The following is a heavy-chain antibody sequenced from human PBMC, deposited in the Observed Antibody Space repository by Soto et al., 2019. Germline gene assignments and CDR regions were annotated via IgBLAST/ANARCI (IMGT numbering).Heavy chain of an antibody. D-gene: IGHD3-10*01. V-gene: IGHV4-30-4*01. CDR3: ARAQGSGFLVS. J-gene: IGHJ4*02. CDR1: GGSISSGDYY. CDR2: IYYSGST. Sequence: LCGGSISSGDYYWSWIRQPPGKGLEWIGYIYYSGSTYYNPSLKSRVTISVDTSKNQFSLKLSSMTAADTAVYYCARAQGSGFLVSWGQGTLVTVSS.